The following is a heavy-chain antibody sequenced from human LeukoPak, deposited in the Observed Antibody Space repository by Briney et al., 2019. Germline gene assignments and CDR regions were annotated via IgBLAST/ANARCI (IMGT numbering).Heavy chain of an antibody. J-gene: IGHJ4*02. D-gene: IGHD2-2*01. CDR1: GGSFSGYY. CDR3: ARQKPTVRLGYCSSTSCRRSYYFDY. V-gene: IGHV4-34*01. CDR2: INHSGST. Sequence: SETLSLTCAVYGGSFSGYYWSWIRQPPGKGLEWIGEINHSGSTNYNPSLKSRVTISVDTSKNQFSLKLSSVTAADTAVYYCARQKPTVRLGYCSSTSCRRSYYFDYWGQGTLVTVSS.